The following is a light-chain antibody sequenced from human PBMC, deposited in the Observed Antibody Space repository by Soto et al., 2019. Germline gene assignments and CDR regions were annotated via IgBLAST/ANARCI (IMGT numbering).Light chain of an antibody. CDR3: QSCDSSLGGSKGV. V-gene: IGLV1-40*01. Sequence: QSVLTQPPSMSGAPGQRVTISCTGSSSDIGAGYDVHWYQQFPGTAPKLLIYSNINRPSGVPDRFSGSKSGTLASLAITGLQAEDEADYYCQSCDSSLGGSKGVFGGGTKLTVL. J-gene: IGLJ3*02. CDR1: SSDIGAGYD. CDR2: SNI.